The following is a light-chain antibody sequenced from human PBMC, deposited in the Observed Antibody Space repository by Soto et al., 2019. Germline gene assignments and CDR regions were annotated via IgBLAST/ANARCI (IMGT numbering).Light chain of an antibody. CDR1: QSFLYSSNNKNY. Sequence: DIVMTQSPDSLAVSLGERATINCKSSQSFLYSSNNKNYLAWYQQKPGQPPKLLIYWASTRASGDPDRFSGSGSGTDFTLAISSLQVEDVAVYYCQQYYTTPWTFGQGTKVDI. CDR2: WAS. V-gene: IGKV4-1*01. J-gene: IGKJ1*01. CDR3: QQYYTTPWT.